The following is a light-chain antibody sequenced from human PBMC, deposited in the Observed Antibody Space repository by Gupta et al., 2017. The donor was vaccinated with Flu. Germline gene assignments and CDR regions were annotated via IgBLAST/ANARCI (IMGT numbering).Light chain of an antibody. V-gene: IGKV1-39*01. Sequence: SSLSASVGDRVTITCRASQSISSYLNWYQQKPGKAPKLLIYAASSLQSGVPSRFSGGGSGTDFTLTISSLQPEDFATYYCQQSYSTPRYTFGQGTKLEIK. CDR3: QQSYSTPRYT. J-gene: IGKJ2*01. CDR1: QSISSY. CDR2: AAS.